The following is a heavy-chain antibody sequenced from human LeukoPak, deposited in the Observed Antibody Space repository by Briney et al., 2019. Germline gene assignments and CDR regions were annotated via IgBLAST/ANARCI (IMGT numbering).Heavy chain of an antibody. CDR2: IGTAGDT. CDR1: GFTFSSYD. J-gene: IGHJ4*02. D-gene: IGHD6-19*01. CDR3: AKVLGVAVAGTVDY. V-gene: IGHV3-13*01. Sequence: PGGSLRLSCAASGFTFSSYDMHWVRQATGKGLEWVSAIGTAGDTYYPGSVKGRFTISRENAKNSLYLQMNSLRAGDTAVYYCAKVLGVAVAGTVDYWGQGTLVTVSS.